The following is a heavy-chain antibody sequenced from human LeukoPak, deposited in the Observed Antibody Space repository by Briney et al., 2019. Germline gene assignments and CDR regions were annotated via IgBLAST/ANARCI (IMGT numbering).Heavy chain of an antibody. V-gene: IGHV6-1*01. CDR1: GYSFTSNIAA. CDR2: TYYRSNWYN. D-gene: IGHD3-10*01. J-gene: IGHJ4*02. Sequence: SQTLSLTCAISGYSFTSNIAAWNWISQSPSRGLEGLGRTYYRSNWYNDYAVSVKIRITINPDTSTNQFSLHLNSVTPEDTSVYYCVRDRWFGELECWGKGTLVTVSS. CDR3: VRDRWFGELEC.